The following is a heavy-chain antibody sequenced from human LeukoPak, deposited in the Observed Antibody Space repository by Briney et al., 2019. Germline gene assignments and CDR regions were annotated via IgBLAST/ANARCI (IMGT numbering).Heavy chain of an antibody. V-gene: IGHV4-59*01. D-gene: IGHD3-22*01. CDR2: IYYSGST. J-gene: IGHJ3*02. Sequence: PSETLSLTCTVSGGSISSYYWSWIRQPPGKGLEWIGYIYYSGSTNYNPSLKSRVTISVETSKNQFSLKLSSVTAADTAVYYCARGSSGYYKHAFDIWGQGTMVTVSS. CDR1: GGSISSYY. CDR3: ARGSSGYYKHAFDI.